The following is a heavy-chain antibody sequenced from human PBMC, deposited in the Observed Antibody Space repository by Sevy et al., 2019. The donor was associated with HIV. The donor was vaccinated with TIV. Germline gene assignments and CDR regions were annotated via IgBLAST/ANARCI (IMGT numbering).Heavy chain of an antibody. V-gene: IGHV3-73*01. Sequence: GGSLRLSCAASGFTFSGSAMHWVRQASGKGPEWVGRIRSKTNNYATAYTASVNGRFTISRDDSKNTAYLQMNSLKTEDTAVYYCTGISRYCSEGRCYFGGMDLWGRGTTVTVSS. CDR2: IRSKTNNYAT. CDR1: GFTFSGSA. D-gene: IGHD2-15*01. J-gene: IGHJ6*01. CDR3: TGISRYCSEGRCYFGGMDL.